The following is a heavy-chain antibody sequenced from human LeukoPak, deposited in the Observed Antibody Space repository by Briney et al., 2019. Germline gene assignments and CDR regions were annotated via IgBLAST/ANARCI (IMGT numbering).Heavy chain of an antibody. CDR2: IYSGGST. V-gene: IGHV3-66*01. D-gene: IGHD4-17*01. J-gene: IGHJ4*02. CDR1: GFNVSVNY. Sequence: GGSLRLSCAASGFNVSVNYMSWVRQAPGKGLEWVSVIYSGGSTYYADSVKGRFTISRDNSKNTLYLQMNSLRADDTAVYYCARVRAPAGYGDALLHYWGQGTLVTVSS. CDR3: ARVRAPAGYGDALLHY.